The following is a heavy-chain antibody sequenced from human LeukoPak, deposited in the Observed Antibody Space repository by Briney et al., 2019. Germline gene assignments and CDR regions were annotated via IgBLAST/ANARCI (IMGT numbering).Heavy chain of an antibody. CDR3: AKGSSPGSWYSYYMDV. CDR2: ISGSGGST. D-gene: IGHD6-13*01. V-gene: IGHV3-23*01. CDR1: GFTFSSYA. J-gene: IGHJ6*03. Sequence: GGSLRLSCAASGFTFSSYAMSWVRQAPGKGLEGVSAISGSGGSTYYADSVKGRFTISRDNSKNTLYLQMNSLRAEDTAVYYCAKGSSPGSWYSYYMDVWGKGTTVTVSS.